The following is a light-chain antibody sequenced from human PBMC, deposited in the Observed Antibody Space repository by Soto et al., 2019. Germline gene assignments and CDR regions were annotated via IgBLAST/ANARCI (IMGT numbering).Light chain of an antibody. J-gene: IGKJ1*01. V-gene: IGKV3D-20*02. Sequence: VLTQSPGTLSLSPGERATLSCRASQSVSSNLAWYQQKPGQAPRLLISGASSRATGIPDRFSGGGSGTDFTLTISRLEPEDFAVYYCQQRSNWPWTFGQGTKVDIK. CDR1: QSVSSN. CDR2: GAS. CDR3: QQRSNWPWT.